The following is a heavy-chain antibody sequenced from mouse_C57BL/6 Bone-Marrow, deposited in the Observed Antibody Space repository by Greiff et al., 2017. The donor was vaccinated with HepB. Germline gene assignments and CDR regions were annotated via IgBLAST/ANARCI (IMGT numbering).Heavy chain of an antibody. CDR2: IWSGGST. D-gene: IGHD1-1*01. CDR3: ARPGRGGTWFAY. V-gene: IGHV2-2*01. Sequence: QVQLQQSGPGLVQPSQSLSITCTVSGFSLTSYGVHWVRQSPGKGLEWLGVIWSGGSTDYNAAFISRLSISKDNSKSQVFFKMNSLQADDTAIYYCARPGRGGTWFAYWGQGTLVTVSA. CDR1: GFSLTSYG. J-gene: IGHJ3*01.